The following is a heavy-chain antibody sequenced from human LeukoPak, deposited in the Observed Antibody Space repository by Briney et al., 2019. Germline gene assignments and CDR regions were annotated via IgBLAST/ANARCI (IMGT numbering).Heavy chain of an antibody. J-gene: IGHJ4*02. Sequence: SVKVSCKASGGTFSSYAISWVRQAPGQGLEWMGGIIPIFGTANYAQKFQGRVTITADESTSTAYMELRSLRSDDTAVYYCARGGRDGGWYFDYWGQGTLVTVSS. CDR2: IIPIFGTA. V-gene: IGHV1-69*13. D-gene: IGHD6-19*01. CDR1: GGTFSSYA. CDR3: ARGGRDGGWYFDY.